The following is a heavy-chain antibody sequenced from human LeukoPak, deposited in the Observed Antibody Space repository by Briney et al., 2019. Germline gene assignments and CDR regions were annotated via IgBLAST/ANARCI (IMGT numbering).Heavy chain of an antibody. Sequence: GGSLRLSCAASGFTFSNYWMHWVRQVPGKGLVWVSRINVDGSATFYADSVKGRFTISRDNAKNTLFLQMSSLRAEDTAVYFCAREILAPGKTHDYWGQGTLVTVSS. CDR3: AREILAPGKTHDY. CDR2: INVDGSAT. CDR1: GFTFSNYW. J-gene: IGHJ4*02. V-gene: IGHV3-74*01.